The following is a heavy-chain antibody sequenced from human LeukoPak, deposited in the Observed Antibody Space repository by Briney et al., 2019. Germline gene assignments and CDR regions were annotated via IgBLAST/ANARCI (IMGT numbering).Heavy chain of an antibody. J-gene: IGHJ4*02. CDR1: GGSISSYY. CDR2: IYYSGST. Sequence: SETLSLTCTVSGGSISSYYWSWIRQPPGKGLEWIGYIYYSGSTNYNPSLKSRVTISVDTSKNQFSLKLSSVTAADTAVYYCASHRLYYDILTAYSQSFDYWGQGTLVTVSS. CDR3: ASHRLYYDILTAYSQSFDY. V-gene: IGHV4-59*08. D-gene: IGHD3-9*01.